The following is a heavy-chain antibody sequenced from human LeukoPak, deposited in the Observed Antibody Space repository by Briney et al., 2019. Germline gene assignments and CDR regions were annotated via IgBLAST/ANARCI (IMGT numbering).Heavy chain of an antibody. CDR3: ARKRGSSRNWFDP. J-gene: IGHJ5*02. Sequence: GESLKISCQGSGHRFTDNWLGWVRQMPGKGLEWMGFIYPGDSNTRYSPSFQGQVTISADKSISTAYLQWSSLKASDTAMYYCARKRGSSRNWFDPWGQGTLVTVSS. V-gene: IGHV5-51*01. CDR1: GHRFTDNW. CDR2: IYPGDSNT. D-gene: IGHD6-13*01.